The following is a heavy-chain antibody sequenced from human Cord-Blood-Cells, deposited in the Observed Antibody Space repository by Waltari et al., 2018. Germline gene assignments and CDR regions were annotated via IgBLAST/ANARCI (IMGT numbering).Heavy chain of an antibody. Sequence: ASVKVSCKVSGYTLTELSMHWVRQAPGKGLEWMGGFDPEDGETIYAQKFQGRVTMTEDTSTDTAYMELSSLRSEDTAVYYCATDRYSSSIDAFDIWGQGTMVTVSS. CDR1: GYTLTELS. CDR3: ATDRYSSSIDAFDI. V-gene: IGHV1-24*01. D-gene: IGHD6-6*01. CDR2: FDPEDGET. J-gene: IGHJ3*02.